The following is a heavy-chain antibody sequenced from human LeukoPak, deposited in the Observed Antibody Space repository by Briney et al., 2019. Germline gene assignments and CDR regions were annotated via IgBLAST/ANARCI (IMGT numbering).Heavy chain of an antibody. CDR2: ISSSSSYI. V-gene: IGHV3-21*01. J-gene: IGHJ5*02. CDR1: GFTFSSYS. D-gene: IGHD2-15*01. Sequence: GGSLRLSCAASGFTFSSYSMNWVRQAPGKGLEWVSSISSSSSYIYYADSVKGRFTISRDNAKNSLYLHMNSLRAEDTAVYYCARGGGDCSGGSCYSPYNWFDPWGQGTLVTVSS. CDR3: ARGGGDCSGGSCYSPYNWFDP.